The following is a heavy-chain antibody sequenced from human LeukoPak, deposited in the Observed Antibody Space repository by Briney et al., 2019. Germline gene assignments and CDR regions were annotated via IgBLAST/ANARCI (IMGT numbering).Heavy chain of an antibody. J-gene: IGHJ5*02. D-gene: IGHD3-16*02. Sequence: EASVKVSCKASGYTFTSCGISWVRQAPGQGLEWMGWISAYNGNTNYAQKLQGRVTMTTDTSTSTAYMELRSLRSDDTAVYYCARDERMYDYVWGSYRHNWFDPWGQGTLVTVSS. V-gene: IGHV1-18*01. CDR2: ISAYNGNT. CDR1: GYTFTSCG. CDR3: ARDERMYDYVWGSYRHNWFDP.